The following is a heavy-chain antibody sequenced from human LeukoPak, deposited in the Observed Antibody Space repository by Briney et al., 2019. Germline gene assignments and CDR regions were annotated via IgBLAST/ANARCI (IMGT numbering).Heavy chain of an antibody. J-gene: IGHJ3*02. CDR2: IYYSGST. CDR1: GGSISSSSYY. D-gene: IGHD2-15*01. V-gene: IGHV4-39*01. Sequence: SETLSLTCTVSGGSISSSSYYWGWIRQPPGKGLEWIGSIYYSGSTYYNPSLKSRVNISVDTSKNQFSLKLISVTAADTAVYYCARHTRSIDAFDIWGRGTMVTVSS. CDR3: ARHTRSIDAFDI.